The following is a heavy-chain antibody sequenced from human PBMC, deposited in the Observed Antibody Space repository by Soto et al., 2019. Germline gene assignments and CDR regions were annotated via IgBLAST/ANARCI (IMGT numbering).Heavy chain of an antibody. V-gene: IGHV4-34*01. CDR2: INHSGST. CDR1: GGSFSGYY. D-gene: IGHD1-26*01. CDR3: ARGRVGASRFDY. Sequence: QVQLQQWGAGLLKPSETLSLTCAVYGGSFSGYYWSWIRQPPGKELEWIGEINHSGSTNYNPSLKSRVTISVDTSKNQFSLKLSSVTAADTAVYYCARGRVGASRFDYWGQGTLVTVSS. J-gene: IGHJ4*02.